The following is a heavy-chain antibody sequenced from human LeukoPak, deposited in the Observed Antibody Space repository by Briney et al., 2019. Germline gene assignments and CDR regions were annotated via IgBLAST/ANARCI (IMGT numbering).Heavy chain of an antibody. CDR2: ISGSGAGT. J-gene: IGHJ4*02. V-gene: IGHV3-23*01. D-gene: IGHD6-13*01. Sequence: PGGSLRLSCAASGFTFSSYAMSWVRQAPGKGLEWVSAISGSGAGTYYADSVKGRFTISRDNSKNTLYLQMSSLRAEDTAVYYCAKSGRTGITAADLDYWGQGTLVTVSS. CDR3: AKSGRTGITAADLDY. CDR1: GFTFSSYA.